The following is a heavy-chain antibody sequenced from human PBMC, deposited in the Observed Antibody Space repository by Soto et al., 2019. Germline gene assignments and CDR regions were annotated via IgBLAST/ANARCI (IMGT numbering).Heavy chain of an antibody. CDR1: GFTFSSYG. Sequence: GGSLRLSCAASGFTFSSYGMHWVRQAPGKGLEWVAVISYDGSNKYYADSVKGRFTISRDNSKNTLYLQMNSLRAEDTAVYYCAKALPYCGGDCYPINWGQGTLVTVSS. CDR2: ISYDGSNK. D-gene: IGHD2-21*02. CDR3: AKALPYCGGDCYPIN. V-gene: IGHV3-30*18. J-gene: IGHJ4*02.